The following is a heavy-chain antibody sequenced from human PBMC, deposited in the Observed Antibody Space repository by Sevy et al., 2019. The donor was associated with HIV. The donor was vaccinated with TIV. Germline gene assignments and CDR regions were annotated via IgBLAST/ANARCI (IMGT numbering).Heavy chain of an antibody. CDR1: GYTFTGYY. Sequence: ASVKVSCKASGYTFTGYYMHWVRQAPGQGLEWMGRINPNSGGTNYAQKFQGRVTMTWDTYISTAYKELSGLRADDTAVYYCARGRAGTTRDYNFDYWGQGTLVTVSS. CDR3: ARGRAGTTRDYNFDY. D-gene: IGHD1-7*01. CDR2: INPNSGGT. J-gene: IGHJ4*02. V-gene: IGHV1-2*06.